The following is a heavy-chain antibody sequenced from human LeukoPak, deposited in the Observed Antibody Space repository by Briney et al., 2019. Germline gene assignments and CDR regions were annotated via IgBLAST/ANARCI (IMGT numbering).Heavy chain of an antibody. CDR1: GYTFTGYY. CDR2: IIPILGIA. D-gene: IGHD6-19*01. Sequence: GASVKGSCKASGYTFTGYYMHWVRQAPGQGLEWMGRIIPILGIANYAQKFQGRVTITADKSTSTACMELSSLRSEDTAVYYCARPTGYSSGWYGSAFDYWGQGTLVTVSS. CDR3: ARPTGYSSGWYGSAFDY. V-gene: IGHV1-69*02. J-gene: IGHJ4*02.